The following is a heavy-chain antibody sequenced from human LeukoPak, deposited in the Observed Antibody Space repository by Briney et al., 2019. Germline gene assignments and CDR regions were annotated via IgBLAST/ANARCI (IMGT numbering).Heavy chain of an antibody. CDR3: AKGSAAGRPYYFDY. V-gene: IGHV3-23*01. D-gene: IGHD6-25*01. CDR1: GFIFSNYA. CDR2: IDSTGAYT. J-gene: IGHJ4*02. Sequence: GGSLRLSCAASGFIFSNYAMSWVRQAPGKGLEWVPAIDSTGAYTWYADSVKGRFTISKDSSKTILYLQMNSLRAEDAAVYFCAKGSAAGRPYYFDYWGQGTLVTVSS.